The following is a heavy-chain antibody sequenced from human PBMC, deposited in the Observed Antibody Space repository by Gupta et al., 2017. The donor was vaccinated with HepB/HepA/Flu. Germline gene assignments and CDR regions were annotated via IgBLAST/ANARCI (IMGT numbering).Heavy chain of an antibody. Sequence: EVQLVESGGGLVTPGGSLRLSCAVSGSTFSSYWMTWVRQAPGKGLRWVASIRSSGRHSYYADSMRGRFTISRDNAKNSLYLQMSSLRAEDTAVYYCARDLADITLLRAGMDIWGEGTTVTVSS. J-gene: IGHJ6*03. CDR2: IRSSGRHS. CDR3: ARDLADITLLRAGMDI. V-gene: IGHV3-21*02. D-gene: IGHD2-15*01. CDR1: GSTFSSYW.